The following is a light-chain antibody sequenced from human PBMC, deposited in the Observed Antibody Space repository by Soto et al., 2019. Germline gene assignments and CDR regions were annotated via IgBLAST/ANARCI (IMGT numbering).Light chain of an antibody. CDR2: GAS. CDR3: QQYNNWPRT. Sequence: DRVMTQAPDTLSASPGERVSLSCRASQSVNHNLAWYLQKPGQAPRLLIYGASTRATGIPARFSGSGSGTEFTLTIRSLQSEDFAVYYCQQYNNWPRTFGQGTKVDIK. J-gene: IGKJ1*01. CDR1: QSVNHN. V-gene: IGKV3-15*01.